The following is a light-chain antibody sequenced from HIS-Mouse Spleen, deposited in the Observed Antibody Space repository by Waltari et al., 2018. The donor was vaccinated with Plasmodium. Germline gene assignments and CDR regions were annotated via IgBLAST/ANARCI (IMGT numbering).Light chain of an antibody. CDR3: QQYGSSPYT. V-gene: IGKV3-20*01. CDR2: GAS. J-gene: IGKJ2*01. CDR1: QSVSSSY. Sequence: EIVLTQSPGTLSLSPGERATLSCRASQSVSSSYLAWYQQKPGQAPRLLLYGASNRATGIPDRFSGSGSETDFTLTISRLEPEDFAVYYCQQYGSSPYTFGQGTKLEIK.